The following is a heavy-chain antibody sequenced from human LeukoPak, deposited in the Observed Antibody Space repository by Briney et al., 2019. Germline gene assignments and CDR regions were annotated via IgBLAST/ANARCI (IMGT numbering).Heavy chain of an antibody. J-gene: IGHJ3*02. CDR1: GGSISSYY. V-gene: IGHV4-59*01. D-gene: IGHD6-19*01. CDR2: IYYSGST. CDR3: ARDGGQWLVPDAFDI. Sequence: SETLSLTCTVSGGSISSYYWSWIRQPPGKGLEWVGYIYYSGSTNYNPSLKSRVTISVDTSKNQFSLKLSSVTAADTAVYYCARDGGQWLVPDAFDICGHGTMVTVSS.